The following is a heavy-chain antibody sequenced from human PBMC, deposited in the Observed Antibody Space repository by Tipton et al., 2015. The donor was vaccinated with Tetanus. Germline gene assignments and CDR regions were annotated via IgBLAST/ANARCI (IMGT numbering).Heavy chain of an antibody. CDR1: GGSFRGSY. CDR2: IYYSGTT. V-gene: IGHV4-34*09. Sequence: TLSLTCAVYGGSFRGSYWSWVRQPPGKGLERIGCIYYSGTTYYNPSLRSRLSISVDTSKNQFSLSLASVTAADTAIYYCARAELRRGFSGYLYYDLWGRGILVTVSS. D-gene: IGHD5-12*01. CDR3: ARAELRRGFSGYLYYDL. J-gene: IGHJ2*01.